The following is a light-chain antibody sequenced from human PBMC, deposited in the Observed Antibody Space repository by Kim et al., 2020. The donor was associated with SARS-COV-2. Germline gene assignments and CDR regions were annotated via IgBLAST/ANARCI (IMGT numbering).Light chain of an antibody. CDR2: RDI. Sequence: VSRGKTARITWAGNNIGSKKFHWYKQKTGQAPLLVIYRDINLPSGIPERFSGSNSGNTATLTISRAQAWDEADYYFQVWDSSTVVFGGGTQLTVL. V-gene: IGLV3-9*01. J-gene: IGLJ2*01. CDR1: NIGSKK. CDR3: QVWDSSTVV.